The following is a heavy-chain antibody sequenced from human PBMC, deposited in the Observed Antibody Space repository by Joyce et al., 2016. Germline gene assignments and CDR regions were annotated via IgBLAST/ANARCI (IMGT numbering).Heavy chain of an antibody. J-gene: IGHJ4*02. V-gene: IGHV1-69*01. CDR1: GDSFSAYV. CDR3: AIGTGSYLGDY. Sequence: QVHLVQSGTEVKEPGSSVKVSCKASGDSFSAYVVIWVRQALGQGLEWMGGSVPMLGTTNYAQNFQGRLTITADESTTTADMELTNLGSEDTAIYYCAIGTGSYLGDYWGQGTLVSV. CDR2: SVPMLGTT. D-gene: IGHD1-26*01.